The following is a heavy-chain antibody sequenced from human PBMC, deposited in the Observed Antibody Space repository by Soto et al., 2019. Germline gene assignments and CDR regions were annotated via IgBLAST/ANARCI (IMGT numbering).Heavy chain of an antibody. Sequence: EVQLVESGGGLVQPGGSLRLSCAASGLTFITHSMNWVRQAPGKGLEWISYISSGSSAIYYADSVKGRFTISRENAMNTLYLQMNSLRAEETAVYYCARANDYSNYGEFDYWGQGTLVTVSS. CDR3: ARANDYSNYGEFDY. V-gene: IGHV3-48*01. CDR1: GLTFITHS. J-gene: IGHJ4*02. CDR2: ISSGSSAI. D-gene: IGHD4-4*01.